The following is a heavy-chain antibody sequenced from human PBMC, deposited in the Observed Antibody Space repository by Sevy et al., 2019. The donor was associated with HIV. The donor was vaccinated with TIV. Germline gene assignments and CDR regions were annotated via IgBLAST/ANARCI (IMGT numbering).Heavy chain of an antibody. J-gene: IGHJ3*02. CDR3: ARVLIGGNLAFDI. Sequence: SETLSLTCAVSGGSITSTDFYCSRIPQAPGRGLDSIGFINHAGRTYYNPSFQSLVTISVDRTRNEFSLKLSSVTAADAADYYCARVLIGGNLAFDIWGQGTMVTVSS. CDR1: GGSITSTDFY. CDR2: INHAGRT. V-gene: IGHV4-30-2*01. D-gene: IGHD2-15*01.